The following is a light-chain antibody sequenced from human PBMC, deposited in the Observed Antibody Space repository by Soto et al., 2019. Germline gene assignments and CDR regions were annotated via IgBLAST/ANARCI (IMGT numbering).Light chain of an antibody. CDR2: GAS. CDR1: QSVNSSY. V-gene: IGKV3-20*01. CDR3: QQYAGSPKT. J-gene: IGKJ1*01. Sequence: EIVLTQSPGTLSLSPGERATLSCRASQSVNSSYLAWYQQKPGQGPRLLIYGASSRATGIPDRFRGSGSGKDFTLTISRLEPEDFAVYYCQQYAGSPKTFGQGTKVEIK.